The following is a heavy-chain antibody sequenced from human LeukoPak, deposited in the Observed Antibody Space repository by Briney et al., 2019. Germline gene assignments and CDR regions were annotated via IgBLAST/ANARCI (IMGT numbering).Heavy chain of an antibody. D-gene: IGHD3-22*01. CDR1: GGSISSYY. CDR2: IYYSGST. Sequence: PSETLSLTCTVSGGSISSYYWSWIRQPPGKGLEWIGYIYYSGSTNYNPSLKSRVNISVDTSKNQFSLKLSSVTAADTAVYYCARDRASWSYDSSGYDLYYFDYWGQGTLVTVSS. V-gene: IGHV4-59*01. J-gene: IGHJ4*02. CDR3: ARDRASWSYDSSGYDLYYFDY.